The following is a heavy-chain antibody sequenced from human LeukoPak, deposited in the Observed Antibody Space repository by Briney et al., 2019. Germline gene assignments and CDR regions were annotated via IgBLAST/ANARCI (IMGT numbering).Heavy chain of an antibody. Sequence: GGSLRLSCAASGYTFSSYAMHWVRQTPGKGLEWVAVMSYDGSTKYYADSVKGRFTISRDSSKNTLYLQMNSLRAEDTAVYYCARGLQQQPVRLPFDYWGQGTLVTVSS. V-gene: IGHV3-30*04. CDR2: MSYDGSTK. CDR1: GYTFSSYA. J-gene: IGHJ4*02. D-gene: IGHD6-13*01. CDR3: ARGLQQQPVRLPFDY.